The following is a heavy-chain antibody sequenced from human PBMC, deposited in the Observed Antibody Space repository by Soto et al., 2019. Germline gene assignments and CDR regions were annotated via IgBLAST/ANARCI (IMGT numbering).Heavy chain of an antibody. D-gene: IGHD3-22*01. CDR2: IYHRGST. Sequence: QVQLQESGPGLVKPSGTLSLTCAVSGGSISSSNWWSWVRQPPGKGLEWIGEIYHRGSTNYNPSLKSRVTISVHKSKNPFSLKLSSVTAADTAVYYCASKSSGYQRGWFDPWGQGTLVTVSS. CDR3: ASKSSGYQRGWFDP. CDR1: GGSISSSNW. V-gene: IGHV4-4*02. J-gene: IGHJ5*02.